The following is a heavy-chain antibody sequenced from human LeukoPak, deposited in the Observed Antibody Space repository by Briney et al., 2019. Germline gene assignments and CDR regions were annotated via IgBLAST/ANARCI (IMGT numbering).Heavy chain of an antibody. D-gene: IGHD5-24*01. CDR1: GGTFSSYA. Sequence: GASVKVSCKASGGTFSSYAISWVRQAPGQGLEWMGRIIPILGIANYAQKFQGRVTITADKSTSTAYMELSSLRSEDTAVYYCARDSGMATIYFDYWGQGTLVTVSS. V-gene: IGHV1-69*04. CDR3: ARDSGMATIYFDY. J-gene: IGHJ4*02. CDR2: IIPILGIA.